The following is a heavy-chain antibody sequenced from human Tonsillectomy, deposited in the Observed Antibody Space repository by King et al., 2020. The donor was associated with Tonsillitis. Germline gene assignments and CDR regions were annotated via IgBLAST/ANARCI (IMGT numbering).Heavy chain of an antibody. J-gene: IGHJ3*01. Sequence: QLVQSGAEVKRPGSSVKVSCKASGGTFSNYAVSWVRQAPGQGLEWMGGIIPIFGTTNYAQKFQGRVTINADKSTTTAYMERSSLRSEDTAVYYCARENDNTGGAFDVWGQGTMVTVSS. CDR2: IIPIFGTT. D-gene: IGHD3-22*01. CDR3: ARENDNTGGAFDV. V-gene: IGHV1-69*06. CDR1: GGTFSNYA.